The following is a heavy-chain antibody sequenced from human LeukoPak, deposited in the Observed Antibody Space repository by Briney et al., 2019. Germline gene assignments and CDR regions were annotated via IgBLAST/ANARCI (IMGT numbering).Heavy chain of an antibody. CDR1: GFTFSSYW. CDR3: ARKDRLDDAFDI. D-gene: IGHD6-19*01. V-gene: IGHV3-7*01. CDR2: IKQDGSEK. Sequence: GGSLRLSCAASGFTFSSYWMSWVRQAPGKGPEWVANIKQDGSEKYYVDSVKGRFTISRDNSKNTLYLQMNSLRAEDTAVYYCARKDRLDDAFDIWGQGTMVTVSS. J-gene: IGHJ3*02.